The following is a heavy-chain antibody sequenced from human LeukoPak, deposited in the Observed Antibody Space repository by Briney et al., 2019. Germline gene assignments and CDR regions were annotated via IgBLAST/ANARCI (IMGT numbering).Heavy chain of an antibody. Sequence: GESLKISCKGSGYSFTSYWIGWVRQMPGKVLEWMGIIYPGDSDTRYSPSFQGQVTISADKSISTAYLQWSSLKASDTAMYYCARQGVDHYYDSSGYLNWGQGTLVTVSS. CDR2: IYPGDSDT. J-gene: IGHJ4*02. CDR3: ARQGVDHYYDSSGYLN. V-gene: IGHV5-51*01. CDR1: GYSFTSYW. D-gene: IGHD3-22*01.